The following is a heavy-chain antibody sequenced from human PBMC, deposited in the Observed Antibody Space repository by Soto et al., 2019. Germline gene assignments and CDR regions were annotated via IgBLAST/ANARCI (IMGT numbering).Heavy chain of an antibody. V-gene: IGHV5-10-1*01. CDR2: IDPSDSYT. J-gene: IGHJ6*02. CDR3: ASSWVPIDYYYYGMDV. Sequence: PGESLKISCKGSGYSFTSYWISWVRQMPGKGLEWMGRIDPSDSYTNYSPSFQGHVTISADKSISTAYLQWSSLKASDTAMYYCASSWVPIDYYYYGMDVWGQGTKVTVSS. D-gene: IGHD3-10*01. CDR1: GYSFTSYW.